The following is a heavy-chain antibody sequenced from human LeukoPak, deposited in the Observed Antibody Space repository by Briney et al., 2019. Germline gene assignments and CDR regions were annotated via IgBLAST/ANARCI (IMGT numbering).Heavy chain of an antibody. V-gene: IGHV3-53*01. CDR1: GFTVSSNY. J-gene: IGHJ3*02. Sequence: AGGSLRLSCAASGFTVSSNYMSWVRQAPGKGLEWVSIIYSGGSTFYADSVKGRFTISRDNSKNTLYLQMNSLRAEDTAVYYCARSGSYLSAFDIWGQGTMVTVSS. CDR2: IYSGGST. CDR3: ARSGSYLSAFDI. D-gene: IGHD1-26*01.